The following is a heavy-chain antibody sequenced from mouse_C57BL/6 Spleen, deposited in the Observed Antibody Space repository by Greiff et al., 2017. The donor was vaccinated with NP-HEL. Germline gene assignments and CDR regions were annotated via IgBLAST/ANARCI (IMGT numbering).Heavy chain of an antibody. J-gene: IGHJ4*01. V-gene: IGHV1-61*01. Sequence: QVQLQQPGAELVRRGSSVKLSCKASGYTFTSYWMDWVKQRPGQGLEWIGNIYPSDSETHYNQKFKDKATLTVDKSSSTAYMQLSSLTSEDSAVYYCARCSSGYNYAMDYWGQGTSVTVSS. CDR2: IYPSDSET. D-gene: IGHD3-2*02. CDR1: GYTFTSYW. CDR3: ARCSSGYNYAMDY.